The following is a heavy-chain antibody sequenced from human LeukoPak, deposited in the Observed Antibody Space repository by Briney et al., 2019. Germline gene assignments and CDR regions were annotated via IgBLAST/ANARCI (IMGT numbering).Heavy chain of an antibody. Sequence: GGSLRLSCAASGFTFSTYEMNWVRQAPGKGLEWISYISPGGGDTIYYADSVKGRFTISRDNAKNSVYLQMKSLRGEDTAVYYCARKTFGAVYFDYWGQGNLVTVSS. V-gene: IGHV3-48*03. D-gene: IGHD4/OR15-4a*01. CDR2: ISPGGGDTI. CDR3: ARKTFGAVYFDY. CDR1: GFTFSTYE. J-gene: IGHJ4*02.